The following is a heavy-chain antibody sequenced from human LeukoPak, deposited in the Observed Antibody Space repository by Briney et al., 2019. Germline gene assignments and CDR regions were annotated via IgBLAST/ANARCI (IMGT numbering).Heavy chain of an antibody. CDR1: GFTFSSYS. V-gene: IGHV3-21*01. CDR2: ISSSSSYI. D-gene: IGHD2-15*01. Sequence: PGGSLRLSCAASGFTFSSYSMNWVRQAPGKGLEWVSSISSSSSYIYYADSVKGRFTISRDNAKNSLYLQMNSLRAEDTAVYYCATLVVAAMASGRFGAFDIWGQGTMVTVSS. J-gene: IGHJ3*02. CDR3: ATLVVAAMASGRFGAFDI.